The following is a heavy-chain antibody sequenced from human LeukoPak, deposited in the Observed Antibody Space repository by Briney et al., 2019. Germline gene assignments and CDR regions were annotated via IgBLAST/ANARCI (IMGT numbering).Heavy chain of an antibody. CDR2: IKQDGSEK. CDR3: ARMGYYYDSSGWEAY. V-gene: IGHV3-7*01. D-gene: IGHD3-22*01. Sequence: PGGSLRLSCAASGFTFSSYWMSWVRQAPGKGLEWVANIKQDGSEKYYVDSVKGRFTISRDNAKNSLYLQMNSLRAEDTAVYYCARMGYYYDSSGWEAYRGQGTLVTVSS. CDR1: GFTFSSYW. J-gene: IGHJ4*02.